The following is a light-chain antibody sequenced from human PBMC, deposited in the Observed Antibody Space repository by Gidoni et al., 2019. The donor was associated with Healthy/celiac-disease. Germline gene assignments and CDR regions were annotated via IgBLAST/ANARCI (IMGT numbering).Light chain of an antibody. Sequence: DIQMPQSPSSLSASVGDRVTITCRASQSISSHLNWYQQKPGKAPKLLIYAASSLQSGVPSRFSGSGSGTDFTLTISSLQTEDFATYYCQQSYSTPVTFGPGTKVDIK. CDR1: QSISSH. V-gene: IGKV1-39*01. CDR2: AAS. CDR3: QQSYSTPVT. J-gene: IGKJ3*01.